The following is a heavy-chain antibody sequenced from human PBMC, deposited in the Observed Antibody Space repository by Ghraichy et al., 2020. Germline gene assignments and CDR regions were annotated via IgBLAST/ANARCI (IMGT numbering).Heavy chain of an antibody. CDR3: ARGSVTVVVPAARTSWFSP. CDR2: IYYSGST. CDR1: GGSISSGGFC. Sequence: SETLSLTCTVSGGSISSGGFCWNWIRQSPGKGREWIGFIYYSGSTNLNPSLKSLLTISVDTSKNHFSLKLSSVTAADTAVYYCARGSVTVVVPAARTSWFSPAGQKALLAFSS. D-gene: IGHD2-2*01. V-gene: IGHV4-30-4*07. J-gene: IGHJ5*02.